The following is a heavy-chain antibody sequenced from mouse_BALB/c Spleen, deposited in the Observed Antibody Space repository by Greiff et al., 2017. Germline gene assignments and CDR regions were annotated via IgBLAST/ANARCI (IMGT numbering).Heavy chain of an antibody. D-gene: IGHD2-10*02. Sequence: DVKLVESGGGLVKPGGSLKLSCAVSGFTFCSYPMSWVRQSPVKRLEWVASICSGGRTYYPDSVKGRFTISRDIARNILYLQMSSLRSDDTAMYYCAKGGGYGYYAMDYWGQGTSVTGSS. CDR2: ICSGGRT. CDR1: GFTFCSYP. CDR3: AKGGGYGYYAMDY. V-gene: IGHV5-6-5*01. J-gene: IGHJ4*01.